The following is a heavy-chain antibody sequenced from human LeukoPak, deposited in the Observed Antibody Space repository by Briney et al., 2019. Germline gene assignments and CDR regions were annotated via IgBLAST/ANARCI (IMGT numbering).Heavy chain of an antibody. CDR1: GYTFTSYY. D-gene: IGHD2-2*01. CDR2: INPSGGST. Sequence: ASVRVSCKASGYTFTSYYMHWVRQAPGQGLEWMGIINPSGGSTSYAQKFQGRVTMTRDTSTSTVYMELSRLRSDDTAVYYCARGVPRRVVPAAIGVFGYWGQGTLVTVSS. J-gene: IGHJ4*02. V-gene: IGHV1-46*01. CDR3: ARGVPRRVVPAAIGVFGY.